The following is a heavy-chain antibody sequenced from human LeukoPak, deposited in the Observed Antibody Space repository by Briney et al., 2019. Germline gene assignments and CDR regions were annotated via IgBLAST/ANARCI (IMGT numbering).Heavy chain of an antibody. Sequence: QPGGSLRLSCAASGFTFSSYGMHWVRQAPGKGLEWVAVISYDGSNKYYADSVKGRFTISRDNSKNTLHLQMNSLRAEDTAVYYCAKDLYDYVWGSYRRDAFDIWGQGTMVTVSS. CDR2: ISYDGSNK. V-gene: IGHV3-30*18. CDR3: AKDLYDYVWGSYRRDAFDI. D-gene: IGHD3-16*02. CDR1: GFTFSSYG. J-gene: IGHJ3*02.